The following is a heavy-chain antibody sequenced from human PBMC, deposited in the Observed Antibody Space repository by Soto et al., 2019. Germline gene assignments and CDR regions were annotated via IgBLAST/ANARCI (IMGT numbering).Heavy chain of an antibody. Sequence: EVQLLESGGGSVQSGGSLRLSCAASGFTFRNYGMSWVRQAPGKGLEWVSAISSGGSTYYADSVKGRFTISRDNSKNTLYLQIYSLTTEDTAVYYCAKDFTASYGALDYWGQGTLVTVSS. CDR3: AKDFTASYGALDY. CDR2: ISSGGST. D-gene: IGHD4-17*01. J-gene: IGHJ4*02. V-gene: IGHV3-23*01. CDR1: GFTFRNYG.